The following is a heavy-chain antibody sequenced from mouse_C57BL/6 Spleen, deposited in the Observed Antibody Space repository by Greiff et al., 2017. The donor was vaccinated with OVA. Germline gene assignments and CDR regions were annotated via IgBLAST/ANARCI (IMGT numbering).Heavy chain of an antibody. CDR1: GYTFTSYW. D-gene: IGHD1-1*01. J-gene: IGHJ3*01. V-gene: IGHV1-61*01. CDR3: ARPFYGRAWFAY. Sequence: QVQLQQSGAELVRPGSSVKLSCKASGYTFTSYWMDWVKQRPGQGLEWIGNIYPSDSETHYNQKFKDKATLTVDKSSSTAYMQLSSLTSEDSAVYYCARPFYGRAWFAYWGQGTLVTVSA. CDR2: IYPSDSET.